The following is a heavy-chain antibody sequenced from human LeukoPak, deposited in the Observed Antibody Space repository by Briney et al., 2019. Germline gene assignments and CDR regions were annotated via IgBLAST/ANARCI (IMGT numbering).Heavy chain of an antibody. J-gene: IGHJ5*02. Sequence: PGGSLRLSCAASGFTFSSYSMNWVRQAPGKGLEWVSSISSSSSYIYYADSVKGRFTISRDNAKNSLYLQMNSPRAEDTAVYYCAKKYSTGLDPWGQGTLVTVSS. V-gene: IGHV3-21*04. CDR3: AKKYSTGLDP. CDR1: GFTFSSYS. D-gene: IGHD1-26*01. CDR2: ISSSSSYI.